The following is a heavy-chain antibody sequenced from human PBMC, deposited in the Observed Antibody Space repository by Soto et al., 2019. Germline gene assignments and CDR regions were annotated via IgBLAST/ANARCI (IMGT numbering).Heavy chain of an antibody. D-gene: IGHD4-17*01. CDR3: VRGQFHGDYGYFDF. CDR1: GGTFSSYT. CDR2: IIPILGIA. J-gene: IGHJ4*02. Sequence: ASVKVSCKASGGTFSSYTISWVRQAPGQGLEWMGRIIPILGIANYAQKFQGRVTITADKSTSTAYMELSSLRIDDTATYYCVRGQFHGDYGYFDFWGQGVLVTVSS. V-gene: IGHV1-69*02.